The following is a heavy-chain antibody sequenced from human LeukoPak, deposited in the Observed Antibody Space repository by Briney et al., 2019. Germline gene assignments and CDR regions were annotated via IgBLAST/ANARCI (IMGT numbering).Heavy chain of an antibody. CDR2: IGIDSGNT. J-gene: IGHJ4*02. D-gene: IGHD1-1*01. V-gene: IGHV3-48*01. Sequence: GGSLRLSCTASGFPFIEYSMNWVRQAPGKGLEWISYIGIDSGNTKFADSVRGRFTISADKAKNSLYLQMNSLRVEDTAVYYCARDHNYAFDNWGQGTLVSVAS. CDR1: GFPFIEYS. CDR3: ARDHNYAFDN.